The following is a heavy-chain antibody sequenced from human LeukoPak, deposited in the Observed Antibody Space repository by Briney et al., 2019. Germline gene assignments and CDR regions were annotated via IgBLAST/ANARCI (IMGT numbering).Heavy chain of an antibody. V-gene: IGHV4-38-2*02. CDR1: GYAISRGYY. Sequence: PSETLSLTCTVSGYAISRGYYWGWIRQPPGKGLEWIGSIYRSGSTYYNPSLNSRVAISLDTSKNQFSLKLSSVTATDTAVYYCAREVVAAAGTVDYWGQGTLVTVSS. D-gene: IGHD6-13*01. CDR3: AREVVAAAGTVDY. J-gene: IGHJ4*02. CDR2: IYRSGST.